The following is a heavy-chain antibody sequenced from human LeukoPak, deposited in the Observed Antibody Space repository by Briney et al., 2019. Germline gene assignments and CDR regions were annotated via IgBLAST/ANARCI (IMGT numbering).Heavy chain of an antibody. V-gene: IGHV1-8*02. Sequence: GASVKVSCKASGYTFTSYGISWVRQAPGQGLEWMGWMNPNSGNTGYAQKFQGRVTMTRNTSISTAYMELSSLRSEDTAVYYCARVGSSGYYDLFRYYHYYGMDVWGQGTTVTVSS. CDR2: MNPNSGNT. J-gene: IGHJ6*02. CDR3: ARVGSSGYYDLFRYYHYYGMDV. CDR1: GYTFTSYG. D-gene: IGHD3-22*01.